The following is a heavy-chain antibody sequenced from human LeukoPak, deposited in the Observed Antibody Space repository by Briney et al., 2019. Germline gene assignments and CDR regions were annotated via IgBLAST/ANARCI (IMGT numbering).Heavy chain of an antibody. Sequence: GGSLRLSCAASGFTFSSYAMSWVRQAPGKGLEWVSAISGSDGSTYYADSVKGRFTISRDNSKNTLYLQMNSLRAEDTAVYYCARDNYDSSTPYYFDYWGQGTLVTVSS. V-gene: IGHV3-23*01. CDR1: GFTFSSYA. D-gene: IGHD3-22*01. CDR3: ARDNYDSSTPYYFDY. CDR2: ISGSDGST. J-gene: IGHJ4*02.